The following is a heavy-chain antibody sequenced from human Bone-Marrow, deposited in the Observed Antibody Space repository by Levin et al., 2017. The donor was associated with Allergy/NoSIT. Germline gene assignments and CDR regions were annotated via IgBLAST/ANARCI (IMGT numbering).Heavy chain of an antibody. D-gene: IGHD2-15*01. V-gene: IGHV1-3*01. Sequence: AASVKVSCKASGYTFTKYAVHWVRQAPGQRPEWMGWINVGNGNTKYAQKLQARVTITRDTSASTAYMELSSLRSEDTAVYYCARDYEYCTGGSCLGYWGQGTLVTVSS. CDR3: ARDYEYCTGGSCLGY. J-gene: IGHJ4*02. CDR1: GYTFTKYA. CDR2: INVGNGNT.